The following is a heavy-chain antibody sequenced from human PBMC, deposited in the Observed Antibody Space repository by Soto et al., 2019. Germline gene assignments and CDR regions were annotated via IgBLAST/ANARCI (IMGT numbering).Heavy chain of an antibody. J-gene: IGHJ4*02. CDR2: INAGNGNT. V-gene: IGHV1-3*01. Sequence: ASVKVSCKASGYTFTTYGINWVRQAPGQGLEWMGWINAGNGNTKYSQKFQGRVTITRDTSASTAYMELSSLRSEDTAVYYCARGFVDSSGYFYYWGQGTLVTVSS. D-gene: IGHD3-22*01. CDR1: GYTFTTYG. CDR3: ARGFVDSSGYFYY.